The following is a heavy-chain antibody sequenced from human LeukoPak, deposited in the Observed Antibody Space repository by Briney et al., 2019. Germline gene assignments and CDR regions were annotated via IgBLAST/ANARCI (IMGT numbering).Heavy chain of an antibody. Sequence: GGSLRLSCAASGFTFSSYAMRWVRQAPGKGLEWVSAISGSGGSTYHADSVKGRFTISRDNTKNTLYLQMNSLRAEDTAVYYCAKHVLRFLEWLSPFDYWGQGTLVTVSS. D-gene: IGHD3-3*01. CDR2: ISGSGGST. J-gene: IGHJ4*02. CDR3: AKHVLRFLEWLSPFDY. V-gene: IGHV3-23*01. CDR1: GFTFSSYA.